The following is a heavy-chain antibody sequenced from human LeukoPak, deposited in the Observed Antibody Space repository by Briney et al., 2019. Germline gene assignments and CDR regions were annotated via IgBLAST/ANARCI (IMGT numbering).Heavy chain of an antibody. Sequence: SETLSLTCTVSGGSISSYYWSWIRQPPGKGLEWIGYIYYSGSTNYNPSLKSRVTISVDTSKNQFSLKLSSVTAADTAVYYCARRGYDSSGYSAFFDYWGQGTLVTVSS. V-gene: IGHV4-59*08. CDR3: ARRGYDSSGYSAFFDY. J-gene: IGHJ4*02. D-gene: IGHD3-22*01. CDR1: GGSISSYY. CDR2: IYYSGST.